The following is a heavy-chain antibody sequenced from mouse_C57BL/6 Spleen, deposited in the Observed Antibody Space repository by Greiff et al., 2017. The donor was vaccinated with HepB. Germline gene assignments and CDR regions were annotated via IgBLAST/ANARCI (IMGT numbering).Heavy chain of an antibody. J-gene: IGHJ3*01. CDR2: IDPSDSET. CDR1: GYTFTSYW. V-gene: IGHV1-52*01. CDR3: ARLTGGTMITDPFAY. Sequence: QVQLQQPGAELVRPGSSVKLSCKASGYTFTSYWMHWVKQRPIQGLEWIGNIDPSDSETHYNQKFKDKATLTVDKSSSTAYMQLSSLTSEDSAVYYCARLTGGTMITDPFAYWGQGTLVTVSA. D-gene: IGHD2-4*01.